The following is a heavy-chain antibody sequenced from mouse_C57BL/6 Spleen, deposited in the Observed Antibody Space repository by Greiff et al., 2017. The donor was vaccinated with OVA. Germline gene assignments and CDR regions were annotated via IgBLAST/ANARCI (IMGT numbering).Heavy chain of an antibody. Sequence: QVQLQQPGAELVMPGASVKLSCKASGYTFTSYWMHWVKQRPGQGLEWIGEIDPSDSYTNYNQKFKGKSTSTVDNSSSPAYMPLSSLTSEDSAVYYGARAITTVVSTGFAYWGQGTLVTVSA. D-gene: IGHD1-1*01. CDR2: IDPSDSYT. J-gene: IGHJ3*01. V-gene: IGHV1-69*01. CDR1: GYTFTSYW. CDR3: ARAITTVVSTGFAY.